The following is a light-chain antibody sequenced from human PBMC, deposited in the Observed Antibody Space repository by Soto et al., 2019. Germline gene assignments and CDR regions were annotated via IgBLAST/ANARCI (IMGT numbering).Light chain of an antibody. CDR3: QQSYNAPIT. Sequence: DIQMTQSPSSLSASVGDRVTITCRASHNIINYLNWYQQKPGKAPQLLIYVASMLESGVPSRFSGSGSGTDFTLTISSLQPADFATYSCQQSYNAPITFGQGTRLDI. CDR1: HNIINY. J-gene: IGKJ5*01. CDR2: VAS. V-gene: IGKV1-39*01.